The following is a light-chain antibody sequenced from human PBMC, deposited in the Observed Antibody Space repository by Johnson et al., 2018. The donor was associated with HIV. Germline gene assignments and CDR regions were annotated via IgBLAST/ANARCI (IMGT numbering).Light chain of an antibody. CDR2: DNN. CDR3: GTWDNSLSAGV. CDR1: TSNIGNND. V-gene: IGLV1-51*01. J-gene: IGLJ1*01. Sequence: QSVLTQPPSVSAAQGQNVNISCSGSTSNIGNNDVSWYRHLPGTAPKLLIYDNNKRPSGIPDRFSASKSGTSATLGISGLQTVDEADYYCGTWDNSLSAGVFGSGTKVTVL.